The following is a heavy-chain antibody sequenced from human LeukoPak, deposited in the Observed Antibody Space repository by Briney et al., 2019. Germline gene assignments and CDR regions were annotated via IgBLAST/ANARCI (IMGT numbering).Heavy chain of an antibody. J-gene: IGHJ4*02. CDR2: ISSDGGST. CDR3: ARGIILYYFDY. CDR1: GFTFSSYP. D-gene: IGHD2-15*01. Sequence: GGSLRLSCAASGFTFSSYPMHWVRQAPGKGLEYVSAISSDGGSTYYANSVKGRFTISRDNSKNTLYLQMGSLRAEDMAVYYCARGIILYYFDYWGQGTLVTVSS. V-gene: IGHV3-64*01.